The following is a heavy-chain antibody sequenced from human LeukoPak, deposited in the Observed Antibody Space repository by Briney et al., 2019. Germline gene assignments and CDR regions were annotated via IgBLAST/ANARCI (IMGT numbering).Heavy chain of an antibody. Sequence: GGSLRLSCAASGFTFSSYAMHWVRQAPGKGLEWVAVISYDGSNKYYADSVKGRFTISRDNSKNTLYLQMNSLRAEDTAVYYCARELYYYDSSGYSYYYYGMDVWGQGTTVTVSS. CDR3: ARELYYYDSSGYSYYYYGMDV. J-gene: IGHJ6*02. V-gene: IGHV3-30-3*01. CDR1: GFTFSSYA. CDR2: ISYDGSNK. D-gene: IGHD3-22*01.